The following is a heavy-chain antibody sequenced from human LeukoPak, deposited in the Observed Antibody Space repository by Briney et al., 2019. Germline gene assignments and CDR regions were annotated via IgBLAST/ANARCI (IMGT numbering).Heavy chain of an antibody. V-gene: IGHV3-33*01. D-gene: IGHD6-13*01. CDR1: GFSLSAYG. Sequence: PGGSLRLSCAASGFSLSAYGVHWVRQAPGKGLEGVAVIWYDGTSKDYADSVKGRFTFSRDNSKNTLYLQMNGLTVEDTAVYYCARSQSSSLIDYWGQGTLVTVSS. J-gene: IGHJ4*02. CDR3: ARSQSSSLIDY. CDR2: IWYDGTSK.